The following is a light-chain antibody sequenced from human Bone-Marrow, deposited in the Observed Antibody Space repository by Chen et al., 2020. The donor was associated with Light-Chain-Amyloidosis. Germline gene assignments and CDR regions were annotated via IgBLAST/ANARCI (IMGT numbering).Light chain of an antibody. CDR1: DLPTKY. V-gene: IGLV3-25*03. Sequence: SYELPQPPSASVSPAQPARITCSGDDLPTKYAYWYQQKPGQAPVLVIHRDTERPSGISERFSGSSSGTTATLTISGVQAEDEADYHCQSADSSGTYEVIFGGGTKLTVL. CDR3: QSADSSGTYEVI. CDR2: RDT. J-gene: IGLJ2*01.